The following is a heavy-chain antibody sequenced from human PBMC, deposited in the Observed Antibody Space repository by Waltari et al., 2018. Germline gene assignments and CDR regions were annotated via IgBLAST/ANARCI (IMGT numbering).Heavy chain of an antibody. D-gene: IGHD6-13*01. Sequence: QLQLQESGPGLVKPSETLSLTCTVSGGSISSSSYYWGWIRQPPGKGLEWIGSIYYSGSTYYNPSLKSRVTISVDTSKNQFSLKLSSVTAADTAVYYCAGDMDSSSWYIYFQHWGQGTLVTVSS. CDR3: AGDMDSSSWYIYFQH. V-gene: IGHV4-39*07. CDR1: GGSISSSSYY. CDR2: IYYSGST. J-gene: IGHJ1*01.